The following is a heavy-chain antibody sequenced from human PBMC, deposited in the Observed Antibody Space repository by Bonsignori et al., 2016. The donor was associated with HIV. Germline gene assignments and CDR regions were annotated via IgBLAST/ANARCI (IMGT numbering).Heavy chain of an antibody. CDR2: MYYSGST. J-gene: IGHJ3*02. Sequence: QLQLQESGPGLVKPSETLSLKCTVSGGSISSHYWSWIRQPPGRGLEWIGYMYYSGSTNYNPSLKSRVSISVDTSENQFSLKLTSVTAADTAMYYCARDQGLMRLKGAFDIWGQGTMVTVSS. D-gene: IGHD2-8*01. CDR3: ARDQGLMRLKGAFDI. V-gene: IGHV4-59*11. CDR1: GGSISSHY.